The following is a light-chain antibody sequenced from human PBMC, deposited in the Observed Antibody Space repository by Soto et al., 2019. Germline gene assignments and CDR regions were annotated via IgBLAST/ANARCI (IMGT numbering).Light chain of an antibody. V-gene: IGKV1-39*01. CDR1: QSISDF. CDR3: QQSYNAPPA. J-gene: IGKJ5*01. CDR2: GAS. Sequence: DIQMTQSPYSLSASVGDRVTITCRASQSISDFLNWYQQKVGKAPKLLIYGASSLQSGVPSRFSGSGSETDFTLTISSLQPEDFATYYCQQSYNAPPAFGQGTRLEI.